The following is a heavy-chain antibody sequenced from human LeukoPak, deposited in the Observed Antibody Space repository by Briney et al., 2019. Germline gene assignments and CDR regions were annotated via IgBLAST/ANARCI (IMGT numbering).Heavy chain of an antibody. J-gene: IGHJ4*02. CDR3: SRDGDGDDFEAPFDY. V-gene: IGHV4-4*08. CDR2: IYNSGST. D-gene: IGHD2-21*02. CDR1: GGSISSYY. Sequence: SETLSLTCTVSGGSISSYYWSWIRQPPPQGMGRVGFIYNSGSTNYNHSLKSRGTISVYASKNQFSLNLSSVTATATAVYLCSRDGDGDDFEAPFDYWGQGTLVTVSS.